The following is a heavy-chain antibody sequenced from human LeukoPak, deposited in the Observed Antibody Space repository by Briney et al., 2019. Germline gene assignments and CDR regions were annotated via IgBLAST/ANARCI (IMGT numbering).Heavy chain of an antibody. CDR1: GFIVSNNY. Sequence: GGSLRLSCAASGFIVSNNYMTWVRQAPGKGLEWVSVIYSGASTYYADSVKGRFTISRDNSKNTLYLQMNSLRAEDTAVYYCGVLPGSGHWGQGTLVTVSS. V-gene: IGHV3-53*01. CDR2: IYSGAST. CDR3: GVLPGSGH. J-gene: IGHJ1*01. D-gene: IGHD4/OR15-4a*01.